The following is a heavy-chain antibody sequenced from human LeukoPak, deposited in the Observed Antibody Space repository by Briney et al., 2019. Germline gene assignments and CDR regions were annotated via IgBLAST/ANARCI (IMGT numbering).Heavy chain of an antibody. CDR1: GFTFSRDS. J-gene: IGHJ4*02. CDR3: AKDSRGISGGSYFDY. Sequence: GGSLRLSCVASGFTFSRDSMNWVRQAPGKGLEWVSSIGGSGTSIYYADSVKGRFTISRDIAKNSLYLQMNSLRAEDTALYYCAKDSRGISGGSYFDYWGQGTLVTVSS. V-gene: IGHV3-21*04. D-gene: IGHD3-16*01. CDR2: IGGSGTSI.